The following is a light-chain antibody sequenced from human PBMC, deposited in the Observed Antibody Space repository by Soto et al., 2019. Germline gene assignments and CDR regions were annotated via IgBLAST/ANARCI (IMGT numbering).Light chain of an antibody. J-gene: IGKJ1*01. V-gene: IGKV3-20*01. CDR3: QQYGSSPRT. Sequence: EIVLTQSPGTLSLSPGERATLSCRASQSVSSNYLAWYQQKPGQAPRLLIYGASSRATGIPDRFSGSGSGTDFTLSISRLESEDFAVYYCQQYGSSPRTFXQGTKV. CDR1: QSVSSNY. CDR2: GAS.